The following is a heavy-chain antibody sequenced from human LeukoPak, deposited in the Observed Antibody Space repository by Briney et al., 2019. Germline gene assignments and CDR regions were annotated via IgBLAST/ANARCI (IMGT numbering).Heavy chain of an antibody. CDR1: GGSMRSYY. CDR3: ARGLGSGYGWGWFDP. J-gene: IGHJ5*02. D-gene: IGHD3-10*01. CDR2: IYNTGGT. Sequence: SETLSLTCTVSGGSMRSYYWSWIRQPPGKGLEWIGYIYNTGGTNSNPSLKSRVTISVDTSKNQFSLKLSSVTAADTAVYYCARGLGSGYGWGWFDPWGQGTLVTVSS. V-gene: IGHV4-59*01.